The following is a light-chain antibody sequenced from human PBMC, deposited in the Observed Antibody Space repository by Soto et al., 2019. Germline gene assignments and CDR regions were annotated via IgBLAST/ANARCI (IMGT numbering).Light chain of an antibody. V-gene: IGLV2-14*03. CDR1: SSDVGAYNF. J-gene: IGLJ1*01. CDR3: SAYTVSRTYV. Sequence: QSARTQPASVSGSPGQSITISCTGTSSDVGAYNFVSWHQQHPGKAPKLMIYNVYDRPSGISYRFPGSKSGNTAPLTISGLQGEDEADYYCSAYTVSRTYVFGTGTKVTVL. CDR2: NVY.